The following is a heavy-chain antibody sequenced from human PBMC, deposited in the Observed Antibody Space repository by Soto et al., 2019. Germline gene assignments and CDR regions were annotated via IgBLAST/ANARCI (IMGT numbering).Heavy chain of an antibody. D-gene: IGHD1-1*01. Sequence: VQLVESGGGVVQPGRSLRLLCEASGFPFSRYGMHWVRQAPGMGLEWVAVISWDGLAQYYGDSVRGRFTISRDNSQSTLYLQMNSLRTEDTAIYYCAKENIQVCGPNYFDDWGQGVLVTVSS. CDR2: ISWDGLAQ. J-gene: IGHJ4*02. CDR3: AKENIQVCGPNYFDD. CDR1: GFPFSRYG. V-gene: IGHV3-30*18.